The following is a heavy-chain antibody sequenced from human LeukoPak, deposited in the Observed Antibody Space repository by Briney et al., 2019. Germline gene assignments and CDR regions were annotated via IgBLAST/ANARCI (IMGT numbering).Heavy chain of an antibody. CDR2: IYYSGST. D-gene: IGHD5-24*01. CDR3: ARHRSGWLQSSFDY. CDR1: GGSFSGYY. Sequence: SETLSLTCAVYGGSFSGYYWSWLRQPPGKGLEWIGYIYYSGSTYYNPSLKSRATISVDTSKNHFSLKLSSVTAADTAVYYCARHRSGWLQSSFDYWGQGTLVTVSS. V-gene: IGHV4-59*08. J-gene: IGHJ4*02.